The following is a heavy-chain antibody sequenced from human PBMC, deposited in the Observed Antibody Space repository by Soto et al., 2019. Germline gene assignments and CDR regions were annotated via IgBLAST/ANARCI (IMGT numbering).Heavy chain of an antibody. CDR3: ARGRYCLTGRCFPNWFDS. CDR2: IYKSATT. V-gene: IGHV4-30-4*01. J-gene: IGHJ5*01. D-gene: IGHD7-27*01. Sequence: SETLSLTCSVSGDSISNLDYFWAWIRQPPGQALEYIGYIYKSATTYYNPSFESRVAISVDTSKSQFSLNVASVTAADTAVYFCARGRYCLTGRCFPNWFDSWGQGALVTVSS. CDR1: GDSISNLDYF.